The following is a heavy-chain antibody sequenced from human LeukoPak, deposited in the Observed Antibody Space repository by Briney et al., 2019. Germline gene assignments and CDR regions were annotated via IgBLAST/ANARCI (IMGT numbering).Heavy chain of an antibody. CDR3: ARGYGGNSMEYFQH. J-gene: IGHJ1*01. CDR2: IYTSGST. Sequence: SETLSLTCTVSGGSISSYYWSWIRQPAGKRLEWIGRIYTSGSTNYNPSLKSRVTMSVDTSKNQFSLKLSSVTAADTAVYYCARGYGGNSMEYFQHWGQGTLVTVSS. V-gene: IGHV4-4*07. D-gene: IGHD4-23*01. CDR1: GGSISSYY.